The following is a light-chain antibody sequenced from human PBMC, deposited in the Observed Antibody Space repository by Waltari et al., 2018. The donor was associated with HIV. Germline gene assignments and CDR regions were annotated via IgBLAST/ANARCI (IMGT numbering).Light chain of an antibody. V-gene: IGLV3-1*01. J-gene: IGLJ2*01. CDR2: QDS. CDR3: QAWDSSTAV. Sequence: SYELTQPPSVSVSPGLTASITCSGDKLGDKYACWYKQKPGQSPVLVIYQDSKRPSGIPERFSGSNSGNTATLTISGTQAMDEADYYCQAWDSSTAVFGGGTKLTVL. CDR1: KLGDKY.